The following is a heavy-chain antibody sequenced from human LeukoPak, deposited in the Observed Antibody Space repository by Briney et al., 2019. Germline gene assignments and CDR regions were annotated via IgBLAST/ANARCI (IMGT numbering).Heavy chain of an antibody. J-gene: IGHJ4*02. CDR2: IKRDGSEK. V-gene: IGHV3-7*03. CDR3: ARVYTGNRWHFDY. D-gene: IGHD2-2*02. Sequence: PGASLRLTCAASGFTFSTYWMSWARQDPGKGLYCVANIKRDGSEKYYVDSVKGRFTIFRDDAKSSLYLQMNSLRAEDTAVYFCARVYTGNRWHFDYWGQGTLVTVSS. CDR1: GFTFSTYW.